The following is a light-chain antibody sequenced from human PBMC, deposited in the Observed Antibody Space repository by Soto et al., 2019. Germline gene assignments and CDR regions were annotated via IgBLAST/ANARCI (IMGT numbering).Light chain of an antibody. CDR1: GSDIGSYKY. J-gene: IGLJ1*01. Sequence: ALTQPASVSGSPGHSITISCTGTGSDIGSYKYVSWYQRHPGKAPKLIIFEVNNRPSGVSDRFSGSKSGNTASLIISGLQAEDEADYYCASYTSISSLGVFGTGTKVTVL. V-gene: IGLV2-14*03. CDR2: EVN. CDR3: ASYTSISSLGV.